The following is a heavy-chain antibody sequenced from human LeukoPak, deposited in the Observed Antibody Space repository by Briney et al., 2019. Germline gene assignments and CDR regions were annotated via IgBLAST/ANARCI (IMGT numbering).Heavy chain of an antibody. CDR2: MNPNSGNT. CDR3: AREAGSGYYPYFDN. J-gene: IGHJ4*02. CDR1: GYTFTSYD. V-gene: IGHV1-8*03. D-gene: IGHD3-22*01. Sequence: SVKVSCKASGYTFTSYDINWVRQATGQGLEWMGWMNPNSGNTGYAQKFQGRVTITRDTSANTAYMELTGLKSDDTAVYYCAREAGSGYYPYFDNWGQGTLVTVSS.